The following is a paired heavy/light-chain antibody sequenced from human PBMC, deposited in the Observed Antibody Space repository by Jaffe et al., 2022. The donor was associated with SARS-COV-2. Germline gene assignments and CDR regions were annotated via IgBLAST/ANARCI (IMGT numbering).Heavy chain of an antibody. V-gene: IGHV3-30*18. CDR2: GLSGGHSG. CDR3: AKDAVAGTFYFDS. J-gene: IGHJ4*02. D-gene: IGHD6-19*01. CDR1: GFTFKSYD. Sequence: QGQLVESGGGVVQPGKSLRLSCAASGFTFKSYDIHWIRQAPDKGLDWVAAGLSGGHSGYYADSVKGRFIVSRDDSKNTLYLQMNSLRPEDTAVYYCAKDAVAGTFYFDSWAQGTLVTVSS.
Light chain of an antibody. CDR1: QSILYSSNNKNY. J-gene: IGKJ5*01. V-gene: IGKV4-1*01. CDR2: WAS. CDR3: QQYYRSPIT. Sequence: DIVMTQSPDSLAVSLGERATINCKSSQSILYSSNNKNYLTWYQQRPGQPPKLLIYWASTRESGVPDRFTGSGSGTDFTLTISNLQAEDVAVYYCQQYYRSPITFGQGTRLEIK.